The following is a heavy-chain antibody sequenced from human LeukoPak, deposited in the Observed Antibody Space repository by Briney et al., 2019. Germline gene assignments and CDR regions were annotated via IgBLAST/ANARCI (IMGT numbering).Heavy chain of an antibody. D-gene: IGHD3-10*01. J-gene: IGHJ5*02. CDR3: ARELWFVNAPGSWFDP. Sequence: SETLSLTCAVSGDSISSGDYSWSWIRQPSGKGLEWIGYIFHSGSSYYNPSLKSRVTISVDKSKNQFSLRLTAVTAADTAVYYCARELWFVNAPGSWFDPWGQGTLVTVSS. CDR1: GDSISSGDYS. CDR2: IFHSGSS. V-gene: IGHV4-30-2*01.